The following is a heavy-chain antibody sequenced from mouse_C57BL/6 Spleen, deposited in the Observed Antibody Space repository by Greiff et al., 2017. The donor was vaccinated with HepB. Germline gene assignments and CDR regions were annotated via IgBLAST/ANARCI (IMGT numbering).Heavy chain of an antibody. J-gene: IGHJ1*03. Sequence: QVHVKQPGTELVKPGASVKLSCKASGYTFTSYWMHWVKQRPGQGLEWIGNINPSNGGTNYNEKFKSKATLTVDKSSSTAYMQLSSLTSEDSAVYYCARDGSSPSYWYFDVWGTGTTVTVSS. CDR2: INPSNGGT. V-gene: IGHV1-53*01. CDR1: GYTFTSYW. CDR3: ARDGSSPSYWYFDV. D-gene: IGHD1-1*01.